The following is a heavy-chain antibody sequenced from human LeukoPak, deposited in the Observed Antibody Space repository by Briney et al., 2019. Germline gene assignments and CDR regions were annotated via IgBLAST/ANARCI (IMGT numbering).Heavy chain of an antibody. Sequence: SQTLSLTCTVSGGPISSGGYYWSWIRQHPGEGLEWIGYIYYSGSTYYNPSLKSRVSMSVDTSKNQFSLKLSSVTAADTAVYYCAREKTAYCYDSSGYSEGAFDIWGQGTMVTVSS. D-gene: IGHD3-22*01. V-gene: IGHV4-31*03. CDR2: IYYSGST. J-gene: IGHJ3*02. CDR1: GGPISSGGYY. CDR3: AREKTAYCYDSSGYSEGAFDI.